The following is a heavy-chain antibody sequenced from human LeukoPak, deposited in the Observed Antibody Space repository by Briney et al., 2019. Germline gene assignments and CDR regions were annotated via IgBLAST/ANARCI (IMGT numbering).Heavy chain of an antibody. Sequence: SETLSLTCTVAGGSISSRYWTWIRRPPGRGLEWIGYASVTGNPDYTLSLKSRVTISVDTSKNQFSLRLTSVTAADTAIYYCASDFTRGGGLLEYWGQGLLVTVSS. CDR2: ASVTGNP. D-gene: IGHD3-10*01. J-gene: IGHJ4*02. CDR1: GGSISSRY. V-gene: IGHV4-59*11. CDR3: ASDFTRGGGLLEY.